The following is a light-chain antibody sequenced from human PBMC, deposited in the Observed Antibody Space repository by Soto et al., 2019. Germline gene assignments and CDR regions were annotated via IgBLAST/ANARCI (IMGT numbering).Light chain of an antibody. CDR2: LNSDGSH. V-gene: IGLV4-69*01. J-gene: IGLJ3*02. Sequence: QPVLTQSPSASASLGASVKLTCTLSSGHNSYAIAWHQQQPEKGPRALMKLNSDGSHKKGDGIPDRFSGSSSGSERYLTISSLQSDDEADYYCQTWGTGIQVFGGGTKVTVL. CDR1: SGHNSYA. CDR3: QTWGTGIQV.